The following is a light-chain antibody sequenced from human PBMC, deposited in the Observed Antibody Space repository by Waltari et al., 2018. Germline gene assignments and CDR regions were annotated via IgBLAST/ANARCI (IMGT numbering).Light chain of an antibody. V-gene: IGLV4-69*01. Sequence: QLVLTQSPSASASLGAAVKLTCTLSSGLRGNVIPRLQQQPEKGPRYLMKVNSDGSHSKGYKIPDRFSGSSSGAEHYLTISSLQSEDEADYYCQTGGHGTWVFGGGTKLTVL. CDR1: SGLRGNV. CDR3: QTGGHGTWV. CDR2: VNSDGSH. J-gene: IGLJ3*02.